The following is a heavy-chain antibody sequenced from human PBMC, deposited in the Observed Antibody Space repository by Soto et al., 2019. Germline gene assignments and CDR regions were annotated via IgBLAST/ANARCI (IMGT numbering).Heavy chain of an antibody. D-gene: IGHD2-15*01. V-gene: IGHV1-69*13. CDR2: IIPIFGTA. J-gene: IGHJ6*02. Sequence: SVKVSCKASGGTFSSYAISWVRQAPGQGLEWMGGIIPIFGTANYAQKFQGRVTITADESTSTAYMELSSLRSEDTAVYYCARLRDIVVVVAAATNYGMDVWGQGTTVTVSS. CDR1: GGTFSSYA. CDR3: ARLRDIVVVVAAATNYGMDV.